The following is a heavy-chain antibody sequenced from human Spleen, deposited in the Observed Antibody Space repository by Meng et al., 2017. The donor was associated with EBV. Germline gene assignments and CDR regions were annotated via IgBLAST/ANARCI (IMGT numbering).Heavy chain of an antibody. CDR1: GVTFSSFD. J-gene: IGHJ5*02. V-gene: IGHV3-30-3*01. Sequence: VQPVESGXGAVQQXRSLRLSCAASGVTFSSFDMRWVRQAPGKGLEWVAVTTYDGSNKYYGDSVKGRFSISRDNSNNTLYLQMTSLRVEDTAVYYCARDLSGRFDPWGQGTLVTVSS. CDR3: ARDLSGRFDP. D-gene: IGHD1-14*01. CDR2: TTYDGSNK.